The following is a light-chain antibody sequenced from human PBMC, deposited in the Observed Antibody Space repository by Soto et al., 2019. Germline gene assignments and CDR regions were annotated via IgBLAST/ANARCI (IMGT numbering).Light chain of an antibody. CDR1: QGISSY. Sequence: AIRMTQSPSSFSASTGDRVTITCRASQGISSYLAWYQQKPGKAPKLLIYAASILQSGVPSRFSGSGSGTYFTLTISCLQSEDFATYYCQQYYSYPRTFGQGTKVEIK. CDR2: AAS. J-gene: IGKJ1*01. V-gene: IGKV1-8*01. CDR3: QQYYSYPRT.